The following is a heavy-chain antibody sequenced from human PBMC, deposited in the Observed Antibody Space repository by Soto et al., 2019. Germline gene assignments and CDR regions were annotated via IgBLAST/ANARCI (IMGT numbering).Heavy chain of an antibody. J-gene: IGHJ4*02. CDR2: ISGSGDYT. CDR1: GSTFSGYA. CDR3: ANHPPWVYGDYSFYFDY. V-gene: IGHV3-23*01. D-gene: IGHD4-17*01. Sequence: PGGSLRLSCAASGSTFSGYAMSWVRQAPGKRLEWVSGISGSGDYTYYADSVKGRFTISRDNSKNTLYLQMNSLRAEDTAVYYCANHPPWVYGDYSFYFDYWGQGTLVTVSS.